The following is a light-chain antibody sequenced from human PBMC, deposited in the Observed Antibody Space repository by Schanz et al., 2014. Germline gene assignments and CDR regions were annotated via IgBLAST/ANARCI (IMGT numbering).Light chain of an antibody. Sequence: QSVLTQPPSVSAAPGQKVTISCSGSSSIIGGTFVSWYQQLPGTAPKLLIYDNNERPSGIPDRFSGSKSGTSATLAITGLQTGDEADYYCATWDSSLSAWVFGGGTKLTVL. CDR2: DNN. CDR3: ATWDSSLSAWV. J-gene: IGLJ3*02. V-gene: IGLV1-51*01. CDR1: SSIIGGTF.